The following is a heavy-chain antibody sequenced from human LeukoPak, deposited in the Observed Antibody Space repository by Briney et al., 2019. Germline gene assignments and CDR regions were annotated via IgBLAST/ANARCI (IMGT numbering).Heavy chain of an antibody. V-gene: IGHV3-73*01. CDR1: GFTFSGSA. CDR3: ARDRPNYYGANGHYYRRDGDY. D-gene: IGHD3-22*01. J-gene: IGHJ4*02. Sequence: PGGSLRLSCAASGFTFSGSAMHWVRQASGKGLEWVGRIRSKANSYATAYAASVKGRFTISRDDSKNTAYLQMNSLRAEDTAVYYCARDRPNYYGANGHYYRRDGDYWGQGTLVTVSS. CDR2: IRSKANSYAT.